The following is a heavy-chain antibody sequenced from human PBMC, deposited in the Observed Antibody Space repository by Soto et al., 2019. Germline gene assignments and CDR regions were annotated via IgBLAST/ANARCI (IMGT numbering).Heavy chain of an antibody. V-gene: IGHV3-7*01. J-gene: IGHJ4*02. Sequence: GGSLRLSCVASGFSFGDFWMSWVRQTPGRGLEWVANIKYDGSEMQYVDSVKGRFTISRDNSKNMLYLQMNSLRAEDTAVYHCAREAGYHGTIGQQLPDCWGQGIMVTVSS. CDR2: IKYDGSEM. D-gene: IGHD6-13*01. CDR3: AREAGYHGTIGQQLPDC. CDR1: GFSFGDFW.